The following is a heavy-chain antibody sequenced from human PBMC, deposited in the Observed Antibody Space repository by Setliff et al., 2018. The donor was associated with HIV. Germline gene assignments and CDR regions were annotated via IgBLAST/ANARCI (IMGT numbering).Heavy chain of an antibody. CDR3: TRAHQDYRGYLSGYYFDY. D-gene: IGHD4-17*01. CDR1: GFSVSDDW. CDR2: IKSIISGGTT. V-gene: IGHV3-15*01. Sequence: GGSLRLSCAASGFSVSDDWMSWVRQTPGKRLEWVGRIKSIISGGTTDYAAPVKGRFTISRDDSYGIAYLQMNSLKTEDTAVYYCTRAHQDYRGYLSGYYFDYWGQGTLVTVSS. J-gene: IGHJ4*02.